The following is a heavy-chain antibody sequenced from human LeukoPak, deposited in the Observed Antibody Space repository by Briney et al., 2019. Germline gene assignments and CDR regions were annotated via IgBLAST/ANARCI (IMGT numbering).Heavy chain of an antibody. CDR3: ARNTIAVAYYYYYYMDV. D-gene: IGHD6-19*01. CDR2: ISYDGSNK. J-gene: IGHJ6*03. Sequence: GGSLRLSCAASGFTFSSYAMHWVRQAPGKGLEWVAVISYDGSNKYYADSVKGRFTNSRDNSKNTLYLQMNSLRAEDTAVYYCARNTIAVAYYYYYYMDVWGKGTTVTVSS. V-gene: IGHV3-30*04. CDR1: GFTFSSYA.